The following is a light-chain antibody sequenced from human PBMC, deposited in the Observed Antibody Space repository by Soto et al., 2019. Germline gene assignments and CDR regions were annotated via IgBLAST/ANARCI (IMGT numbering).Light chain of an antibody. CDR3: QQKNNWPPIT. Sequence: EIVMTQSPATLSVSPGERATLSCRASQSVSSNLAWYQQKPGQAPRLLIYGASTRATGISARFSGSGSGTEFTLTISSLQSEDFAVYYCQQKNNWPPITFGQGTRLEIK. J-gene: IGKJ5*01. CDR1: QSVSSN. V-gene: IGKV3-15*01. CDR2: GAS.